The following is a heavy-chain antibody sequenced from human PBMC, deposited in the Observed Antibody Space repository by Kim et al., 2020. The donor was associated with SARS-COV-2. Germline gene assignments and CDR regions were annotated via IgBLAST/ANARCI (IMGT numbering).Heavy chain of an antibody. CDR2: IWYDGSNK. CDR1: GFTFSSYG. D-gene: IGHD3-3*01. J-gene: IGHJ6*02. V-gene: IGHV3-33*01. CDR3: ARDSVDFWSGKHMGLYYYGMDV. Sequence: GGSLRLSCAASGFTFSSYGMHWVRQAPGKGLEWVAVIWYDGSNKYYADSVKGRFTISRDNSKNTLYLQMNSLRAEDTAVYYCARDSVDFWSGKHMGLYYYGMDVWGQGTTVTVSS.